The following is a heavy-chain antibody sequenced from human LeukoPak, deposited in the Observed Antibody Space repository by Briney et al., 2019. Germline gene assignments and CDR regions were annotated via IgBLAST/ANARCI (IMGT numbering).Heavy chain of an antibody. CDR1: GFTFSSYE. Sequence: GGSLSLSCAASGFTFSSYEMNWVRQAPGEGLEWISYISRGGSTINYADSVKGRFTISRDDAKYSLYLQMNSLRAEDTAVYYCAKSTVTNYFDNWGQGSLVTVSS. D-gene: IGHD4-17*01. V-gene: IGHV3-48*03. CDR2: ISRGGSTI. J-gene: IGHJ4*02. CDR3: AKSTVTNYFDN.